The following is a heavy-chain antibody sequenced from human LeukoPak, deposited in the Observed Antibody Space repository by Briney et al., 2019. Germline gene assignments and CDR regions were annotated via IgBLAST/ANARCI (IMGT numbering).Heavy chain of an antibody. V-gene: IGHV4-34*01. CDR1: GGSISSYY. D-gene: IGHD4-17*01. CDR3: ARTTTEGLYFDY. Sequence: SETLSLTCTVSGGSISSYYWSWIRQPPGKGLEWIGEINHSGSTNYNPSLKSRVTISVDTSKNQFSLKLSSVTAADTAVYYCARTTTEGLYFDYWGQGTLVTVSS. CDR2: INHSGST. J-gene: IGHJ4*02.